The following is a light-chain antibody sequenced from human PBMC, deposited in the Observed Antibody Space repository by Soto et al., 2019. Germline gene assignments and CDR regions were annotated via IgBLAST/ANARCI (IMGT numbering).Light chain of an antibody. Sequence: ETVLTQSPGTLPLSPGERATLSCRASQRINNNYLAWYQQKPGQAPRLLIYDVFSRATGIPDRFSGSGSGTDFTLTISRLEPEDFAVYYCQQYDGSKTFGQGTKVEIK. CDR3: QQYDGSKT. CDR2: DVF. CDR1: QRINNNY. J-gene: IGKJ1*01. V-gene: IGKV3-20*01.